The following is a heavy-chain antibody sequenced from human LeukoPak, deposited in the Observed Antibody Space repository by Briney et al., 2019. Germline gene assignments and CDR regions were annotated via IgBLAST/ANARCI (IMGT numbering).Heavy chain of an antibody. D-gene: IGHD3-10*01. CDR2: IYTSGST. V-gene: IGHV4-4*07. CDR1: GGSISSYY. J-gene: IGHJ3*02. CDR3: ARSNLLWFGEPNPHVAFDI. Sequence: SETLSLTCTVSGGSISSYYWSWIRQPAGKGLEWIGRIYTSGSTNYNPSLKSRVTMSVDTSKNQFSLKLSSVTAADTAVYYCARSNLLWFGEPNPHVAFDIWGQGTMVTVSS.